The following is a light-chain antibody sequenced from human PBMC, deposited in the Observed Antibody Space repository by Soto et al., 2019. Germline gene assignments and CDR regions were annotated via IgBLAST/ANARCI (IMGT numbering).Light chain of an antibody. CDR1: SSDVGSFNY. CDR2: EVT. V-gene: IGLV2-14*01. Sequence: VLAQPASVSGSPGQSITISCTATSSDVGSFNYVSWYQHHPGKAPKLMIYEVTSRPSGVSNRFSGSKSGNTASLTISGLQAEDEADYYCVSYATSTTLYVFGSGTKVTVL. CDR3: VSYATSTTLYV. J-gene: IGLJ1*01.